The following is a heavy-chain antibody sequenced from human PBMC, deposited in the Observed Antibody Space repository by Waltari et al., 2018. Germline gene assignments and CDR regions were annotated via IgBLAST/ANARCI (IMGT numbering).Heavy chain of an antibody. J-gene: IGHJ4*02. CDR2: TKPPGRKE. CDR1: GSTLSSNC. CDR3: TRVGEKGDY. Sequence: EVKLVESVGGLVELGGSLRVSCAASGSTLSSNCMSWVRQAPGKGLEWLANTKPPGRKENYVDPVKGRVTISRDNTKKSLYLQMNSLRAEDTAVYYCTRVGEKGDYWGQGTLVTVSS. V-gene: IGHV3-7*03.